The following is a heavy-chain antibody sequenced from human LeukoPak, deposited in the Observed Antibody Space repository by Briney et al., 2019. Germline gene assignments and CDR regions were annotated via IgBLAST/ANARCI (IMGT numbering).Heavy chain of an antibody. CDR3: ATLKGRSDY. Sequence: GGSLRLSCAASGFTFSNYEMNWVRQAPGKGLEWVSYISSSSSTIYYADSVKGRFTISRDNAKNSLYLQMNSLRAEDTAVYYCATLKGRSDYWGQGTLVTVSS. V-gene: IGHV3-48*03. J-gene: IGHJ4*02. CDR1: GFTFSNYE. CDR2: ISSSSSTI. D-gene: IGHD1-26*01.